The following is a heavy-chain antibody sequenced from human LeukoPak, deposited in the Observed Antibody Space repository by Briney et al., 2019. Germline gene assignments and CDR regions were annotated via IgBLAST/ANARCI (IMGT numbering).Heavy chain of an antibody. J-gene: IGHJ5*02. CDR2: ISGSGGST. Sequence: GGSLRLSCAASGFTFSSYGMSWVRQAPGKGLEWVSGISGSGGSTYYADSVKGRFTISRDNSKNTLYLQMNSLRAEDTAVYYCAKDLVRLRLGELSLPLSWGQGTLVTVSS. V-gene: IGHV3-23*01. CDR1: GFTFSSYG. CDR3: AKDLVRLRLGELSLPLS. D-gene: IGHD3-16*02.